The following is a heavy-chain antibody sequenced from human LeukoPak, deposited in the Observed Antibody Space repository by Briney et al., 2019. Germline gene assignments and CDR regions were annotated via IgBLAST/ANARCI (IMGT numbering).Heavy chain of an antibody. CDR1: GFTFSSYE. CDR3: ASLYRRDGYNQDY. Sequence: PGGSLRLSCAASGFTFSSYEMNWVRQAPGKGLEWVSYISSSGSTIYYADSVKGRFTISRDNAKNSLYLQMNSLRAEDTAVYYCASLYRRDGYNQDYWGQGTLVTVSS. J-gene: IGHJ4*02. CDR2: ISSSGSTI. V-gene: IGHV3-48*03. D-gene: IGHD5-24*01.